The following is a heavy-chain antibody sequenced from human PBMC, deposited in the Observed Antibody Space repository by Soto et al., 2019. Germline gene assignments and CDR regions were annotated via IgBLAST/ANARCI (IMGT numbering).Heavy chain of an antibody. V-gene: IGHV4-61*03. CDR3: AREWGLLPYYVMNV. CDR1: GDSVTSGSYY. D-gene: IGHD7-27*01. CDR2: ISYTGRT. J-gene: IGHJ6*02. Sequence: SETLSLTCIVSGDSVTSGSYYWTWLRQPPGKGLEWIGYISYTGRTKYNPSLQSRVIISVDTSKNDFSLNLSSVTAADTAVYFCAREWGLLPYYVMNVWGHGTAVTVSS.